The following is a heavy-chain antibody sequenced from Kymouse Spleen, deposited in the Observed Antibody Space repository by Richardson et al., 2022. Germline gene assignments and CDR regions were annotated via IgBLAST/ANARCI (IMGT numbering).Heavy chain of an antibody. D-gene: IGHD6-6*01. Sequence: EVQLVESGGGLVQPGGSLKLSCAASGFTFSGSAMHWVRQASGKGLEWVGRIRSKANSYATAYAASVKGRFTISRDDSKNTAYLQMNSLKTEDTAVYYCTRLEYSSSSGGFDYWGQGTLVTVSS. J-gene: IGHJ4*02. CDR3: TRLEYSSSSGGFDY. CDR2: IRSKANSYAT. CDR1: GFTFSGSA. V-gene: IGHV3-73*02.